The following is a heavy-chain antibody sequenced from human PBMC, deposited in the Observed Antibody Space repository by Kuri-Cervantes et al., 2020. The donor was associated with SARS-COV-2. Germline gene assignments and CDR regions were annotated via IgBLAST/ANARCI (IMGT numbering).Heavy chain of an antibody. CDR1: GFTFSSFA. J-gene: IGHJ4*02. CDR2: ISSNGGST. V-gene: IGHV3-64*01. Sequence: GGSLRLSCAASGFTFSSFAMHWVRQAPGKGLEYVSAISSNGGSTYYANSVKGRFTISRDNSKNTLYLQMNSLRAEDTAVYYCARGWVLETFDYWGQGTLVTVSS. CDR3: ARGWVLETFDY. D-gene: IGHD3-3*01.